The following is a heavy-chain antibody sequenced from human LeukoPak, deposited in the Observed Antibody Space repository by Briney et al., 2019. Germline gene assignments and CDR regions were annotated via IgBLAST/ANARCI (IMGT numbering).Heavy chain of an antibody. V-gene: IGHV3-48*04. CDR3: AREYYYDSSGSPGY. Sequence: GGSLRLSCTTSGFNFRAYWMAWVRQAPGKGLEWVSYISSSSSTIYYADSVQGRFTISRDNAKNSLYLQMNSLRAEDTAVYYCAREYYYDSSGSPGYWGQGTLVTVSS. CDR1: GFNFRAYW. D-gene: IGHD3-22*01. J-gene: IGHJ4*02. CDR2: ISSSSSTI.